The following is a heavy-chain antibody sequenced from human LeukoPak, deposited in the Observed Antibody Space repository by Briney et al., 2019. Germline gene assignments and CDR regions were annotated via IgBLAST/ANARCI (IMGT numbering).Heavy chain of an antibody. CDR3: AKDDNYIRFLS. CDR1: GFTFSSHG. V-gene: IGHV3-23*01. J-gene: IGHJ5*02. Sequence: GETLRLSCAASGFTFSSHGMNWVRQAPGKGLEWVSGISGSGGNTYYADSVKGRFTISRDNSKNTLYLQMNSLRAEDTAVYYCAKDDNYIRFLSWGQGTLVTVSS. CDR2: ISGSGGNT. D-gene: IGHD3-16*01.